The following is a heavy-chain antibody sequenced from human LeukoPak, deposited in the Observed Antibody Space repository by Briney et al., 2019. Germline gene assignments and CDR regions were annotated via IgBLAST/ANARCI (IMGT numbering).Heavy chain of an antibody. CDR2: IKEDGSEK. CDR3: ARGNSGAFDI. D-gene: IGHD3-10*01. CDR1: EFTFRSYW. Sequence: PGGSLRLSCTASEFTFRSYWMNWVRQAPGKGLEWVANIKEDGSEKKYVDSVKGRFTISRDNAKISVFLQMNSLRADDTAIYYCARGNSGAFDIWGQGTMVTVSS. J-gene: IGHJ3*02. V-gene: IGHV3-7*04.